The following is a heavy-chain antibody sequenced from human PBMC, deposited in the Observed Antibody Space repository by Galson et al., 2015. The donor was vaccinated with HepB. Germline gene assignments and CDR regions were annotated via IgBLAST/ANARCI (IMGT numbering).Heavy chain of an antibody. V-gene: IGHV3-15*07. CDR3: TTMIYQLLEEDAFDI. CDR2: IKSKTDGGTT. J-gene: IGHJ3*02. Sequence: SLRLSCAASGFTFSNAWMNWVRQAPGKGLEWVGRIKSKTDGGTTDYAAPVKGRFTISRDDSKNTLYLQMNSLKTEDTAVYYCTTMIYQLLEEDAFDIWGQGTMVTVSS. CDR1: GFTFSNAW. D-gene: IGHD2-2*01.